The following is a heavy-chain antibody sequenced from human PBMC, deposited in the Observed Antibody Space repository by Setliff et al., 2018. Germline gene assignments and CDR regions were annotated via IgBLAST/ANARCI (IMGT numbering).Heavy chain of an antibody. CDR3: ARDRTAYSYGLDV. CDR2: IFYGGST. CDR1: GGSIRNYY. J-gene: IGHJ6*02. V-gene: IGHV4-59*01. Sequence: PSETLSLTCTVSGGSIRNYYWSWVRQLPEKRLEWIGYIFYGGSTNYNPSLKSRVTISGDTSKNQISLKLNSATTADTAVYYCARDRTAYSYGLDVWGQGTTVT. D-gene: IGHD4-4*01.